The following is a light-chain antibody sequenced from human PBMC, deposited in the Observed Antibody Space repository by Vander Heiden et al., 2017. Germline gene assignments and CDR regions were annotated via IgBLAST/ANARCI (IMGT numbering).Light chain of an antibody. J-gene: IGLJ2*01. CDR1: SSNMGSNA. V-gene: IGLV1-44*01. Sequence: QSVLPQPPSTSGTPGQRVTISCSGSSSNMGSNAVNWYQQLPGAAPRLLIYNNDQRPAGVPDRFSGSKSGTSASLSVSGLRSEDEADYYCAAWDDSLTGLVFGGGTKLTVL. CDR2: NND. CDR3: AAWDDSLTGLV.